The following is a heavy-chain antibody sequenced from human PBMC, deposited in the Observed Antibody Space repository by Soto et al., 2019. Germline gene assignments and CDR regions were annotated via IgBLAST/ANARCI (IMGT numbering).Heavy chain of an antibody. D-gene: IGHD3-22*01. CDR3: AKTYDGSGQPSHWFGP. V-gene: IGHV1-2*02. J-gene: IGHJ5*02. CDR1: GYTFTGYY. CDR2: INPNTGGT. Sequence: ASVKVSCKASGYTFTGYYMHWVRQAPGQGLEWMGWINPNTGGTNSAQRFQGRVTMTRDTSVTTAYMDLSSLTSDDTATYYCAKTYDGSGQPSHWFGPWGQGTPVTVSS.